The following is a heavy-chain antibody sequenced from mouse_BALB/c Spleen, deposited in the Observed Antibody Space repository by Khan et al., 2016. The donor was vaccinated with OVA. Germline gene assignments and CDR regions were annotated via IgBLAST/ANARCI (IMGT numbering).Heavy chain of an antibody. CDR2: ISYSGNT. J-gene: IGHJ2*02. CDR1: GYSITSDYA. Sequence: EVQLQESGPGLVKPSQSLSLTCTVTGYSITSDYAWNWIRQFPGNKLEWMGFISYSGNTKYNPSLKSRFSITRDTSKNQFFLQLNSVTTEDTATYYCARVYGDDFDYWGQGTSLTVSS. V-gene: IGHV3-2*02. CDR3: ARVYGDDFDY. D-gene: IGHD1-1*01.